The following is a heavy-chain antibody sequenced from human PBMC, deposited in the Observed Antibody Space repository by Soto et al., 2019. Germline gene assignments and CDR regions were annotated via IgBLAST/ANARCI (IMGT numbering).Heavy chain of an antibody. V-gene: IGHV1-8*01. CDR2: MDPNSGDT. D-gene: IGHD1-1*01. CDR3: ARVGGNWNDGYFAY. J-gene: IGHJ4*02. CDR1: GYTFSDHD. Sequence: QVQLVQSGAEVKKPGASVKVSCKASGYTFSDHDINWVRQASGQGPECLGWMDPNSGDTGYAQNFQGRVTMTRDTAKRTAYMELSSLRSEDTAVYYCARVGGNWNDGYFAYWGQGTLVTVSS.